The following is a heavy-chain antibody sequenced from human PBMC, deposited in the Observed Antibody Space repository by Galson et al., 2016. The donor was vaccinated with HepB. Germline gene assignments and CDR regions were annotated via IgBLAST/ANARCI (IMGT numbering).Heavy chain of an antibody. V-gene: IGHV4-39*01. D-gene: IGHD2-2*01. J-gene: IGHJ3*02. CDR2: VYYTRST. CDR3: ARRDIVVVPAAESDDI. Sequence: SETLSLTCTVSGGFISSSDHYWGWIRQPPGKGLEWIGSVYYTRSTYYNPSLKSRVTISIDTSKNQYSLKCTSVTAADTAWYYCARRDIVVVPAAESDDIWGQGTMFTVSS. CDR1: GGFISSSDHY.